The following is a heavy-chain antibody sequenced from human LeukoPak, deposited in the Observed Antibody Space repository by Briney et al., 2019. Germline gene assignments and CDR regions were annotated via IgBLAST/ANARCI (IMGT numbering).Heavy chain of an antibody. Sequence: GASVKVSCKASGYTFTSYGISWVRQAPGQGLEWMGWISAYNGNTNYAQKIQGRVTMTTDTSTGTAYMELRSLRSDDTAVYYCARRGGKNYGDYVVYYYYMDVWGRGTTVTVSS. J-gene: IGHJ6*03. D-gene: IGHD4-17*01. CDR1: GYTFTSYG. V-gene: IGHV1-18*01. CDR2: ISAYNGNT. CDR3: ARRGGKNYGDYVVYYYYMDV.